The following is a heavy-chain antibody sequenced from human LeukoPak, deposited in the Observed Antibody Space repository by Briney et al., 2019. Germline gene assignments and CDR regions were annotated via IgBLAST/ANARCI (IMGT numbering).Heavy chain of an antibody. J-gene: IGHJ4*02. CDR2: INPSGGST. D-gene: IGHD2-21*02. V-gene: IGHV1-46*01. Sequence: ASVKVSCKASRYTFTSYYMHWVRQAPGQGLEWMGIINPSGGSTSYAQKFQGRVTMTRDMSTSTVYMELSSLRSEDTAVYYCAKDSGGGDCAFDYWGQGTLVTVSS. CDR1: RYTFTSYY. CDR3: AKDSGGGDCAFDY.